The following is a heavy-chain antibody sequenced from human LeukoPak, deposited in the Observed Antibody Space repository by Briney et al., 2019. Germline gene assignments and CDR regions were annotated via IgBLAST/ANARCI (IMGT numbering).Heavy chain of an antibody. D-gene: IGHD3-10*01. CDR2: ISAYNGNT. V-gene: IGHV1-18*01. J-gene: IGHJ3*02. CDR1: GYTFTSYG. CDR3: ARSPPGYYYGSGSHLAFDI. Sequence: WASVKVSCKASGYTFTSYGISWVRQAPGQGLEWMGWISAYNGNTNYAQKLQGRVTMTTDTSTSTAYMELSRLRSDDTAVYYCARSPPGYYYGSGSHLAFDIWGQGTMVTVSS.